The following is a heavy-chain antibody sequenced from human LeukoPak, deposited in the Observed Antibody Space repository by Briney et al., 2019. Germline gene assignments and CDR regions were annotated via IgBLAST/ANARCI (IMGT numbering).Heavy chain of an antibody. CDR1: GFTFDDYA. V-gene: IGHV3-9*01. J-gene: IGHJ5*02. CDR3: AKAGTGVVPAPLLKWFDP. D-gene: IGHD2-2*01. Sequence: GRSLRLSCAASGFTFDDYAMHWVRQAPGKGLEWVSGISWNSGSIGYADSVKGRFTISRENAKNSLYLQMNSLRAEDTAWYYCAKAGTGVVPAPLLKWFDPWGQGTLVTVSS. CDR2: ISWNSGSI.